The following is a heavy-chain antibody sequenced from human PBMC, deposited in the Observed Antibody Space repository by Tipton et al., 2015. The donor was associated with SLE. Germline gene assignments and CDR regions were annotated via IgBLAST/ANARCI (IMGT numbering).Heavy chain of an antibody. CDR2: IYPGDSDT. CDR1: GYRFTTSW. J-gene: IGHJ4*02. D-gene: IGHD4-17*01. CDR3: LRQVGYDDFIN. Sequence: QLVQSGAEVKKPGESLKISCKGSGYRFTTSWIAWVRQMPGKGLEWMGIIYPGDSDTTYSPSFQGQVTISADKSISTAYLQWSSLKASDTAMYYCLRQVGYDDFINWGQGTLVTVSS. V-gene: IGHV5-51*01.